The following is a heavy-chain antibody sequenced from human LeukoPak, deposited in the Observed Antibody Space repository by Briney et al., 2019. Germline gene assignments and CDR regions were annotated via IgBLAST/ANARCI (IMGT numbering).Heavy chain of an antibody. CDR2: INPNSGGT. D-gene: IGHD2-15*01. CDR3: AGEDNCSGGSCANWFDP. J-gene: IGHJ5*02. CDR1: GYTFTGYY. V-gene: IGHV1-2*02. Sequence: GASVKVSCKASGYTFTGYYMHWVRQAPGQGLEWMGWINPNSGGTNHAQKFQGRVTMTRDTSISTAYMELSRLRSDDTAVYYCAGEDNCSGGSCANWFDPWGQGTLVTVSS.